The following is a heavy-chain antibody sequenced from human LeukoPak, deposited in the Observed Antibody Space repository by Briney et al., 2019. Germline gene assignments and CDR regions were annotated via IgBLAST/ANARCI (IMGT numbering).Heavy chain of an antibody. D-gene: IGHD2-15*01. CDR3: ARDTCSGGSCYYNY. Sequence: GGSLRLSCSASGFTFSTYWMSWVRQAPGKGLEWVANMRRDGNEIYYLDSVRGRFTISRDNSKNTLYLQMNSLRAEDTAVYYCARDTCSGGSCYYNYWGQGTLVTVSS. CDR1: GFTFSTYW. J-gene: IGHJ4*02. CDR2: MRRDGNEI. V-gene: IGHV3-7*01.